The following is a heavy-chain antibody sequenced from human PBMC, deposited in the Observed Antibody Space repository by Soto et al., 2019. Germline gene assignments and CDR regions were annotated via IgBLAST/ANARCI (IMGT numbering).Heavy chain of an antibody. J-gene: IGHJ4*02. CDR1: GFTFNNHA. CDR3: AKDSGYSSSGVFDY. Sequence: GSLRLSCTASGFTFNNHAMAWVRQAPGKGLEWVSTFSGSGGNTYYADSVKGRFTISRDNSRNTLHLQMNSLRAEDTAVYYCAKDSGYSSSGVFDYWGQGTLVTVSS. V-gene: IGHV3-23*01. D-gene: IGHD6-6*01. CDR2: FSGSGGNT.